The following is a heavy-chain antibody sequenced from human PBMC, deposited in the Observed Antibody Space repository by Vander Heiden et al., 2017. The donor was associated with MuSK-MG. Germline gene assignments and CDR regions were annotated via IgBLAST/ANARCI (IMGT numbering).Heavy chain of an antibody. Sequence: QVQLQESGPGLVKPSETLSLTFAVSHYSLTSGYYWGWIRQSPGKELEWIGSIYHSGATYYNLSLKSRVAISVDTSKNQFSLKVSPVTAADTAVYYCARNFLPSRGFDSWGQGTLVTVPS. CDR1: HYSLTSGYY. CDR2: IYHSGAT. CDR3: ARNFLPSRGFDS. V-gene: IGHV4-38-2*01. J-gene: IGHJ4*02. D-gene: IGHD3-10*01.